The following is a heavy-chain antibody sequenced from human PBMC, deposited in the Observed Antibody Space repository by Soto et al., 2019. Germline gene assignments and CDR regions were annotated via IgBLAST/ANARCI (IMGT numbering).Heavy chain of an antibody. V-gene: IGHV3-30-3*01. CDR1: GFTFSSYA. J-gene: IGHJ6*03. Sequence: GGSLRLSCAASGFTFSSYAMHWVRQAPGKGLEWVAVISYDGSNKYYADSVKGRFTISRDNSKNTLYLQMNSLRAEDTAVYYCAKEGGLWFGESIYYYYYMDVWGKGTTVTVSS. D-gene: IGHD3-10*01. CDR3: AKEGGLWFGESIYYYYYMDV. CDR2: ISYDGSNK.